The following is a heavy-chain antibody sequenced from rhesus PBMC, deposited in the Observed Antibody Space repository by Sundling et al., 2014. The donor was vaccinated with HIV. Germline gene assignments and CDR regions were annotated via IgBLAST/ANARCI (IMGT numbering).Heavy chain of an antibody. Sequence: QVQLQESGPRTGEAFGDPCPLTCAVSGASISSNYWSWIRQAPGKGLEWIGRIYGSGGSTDYNPSLKSRVTISIDTSKNQFSLKLSSVTAADTAVYYCAREDWSDYYQGYYFDYWGQGVLVTVSS. CDR2: IYGSGGST. CDR3: AREDWSDYYQGYYFDY. CDR1: GASISSNY. J-gene: IGHJ4*01. V-gene: IGHV4S2*01. D-gene: IGHD3-22*01.